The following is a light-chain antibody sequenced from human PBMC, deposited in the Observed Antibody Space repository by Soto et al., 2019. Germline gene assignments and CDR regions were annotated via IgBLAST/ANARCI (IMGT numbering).Light chain of an antibody. CDR1: QSISSY. CDR2: AAS. CDR3: QQSYSTPGT. V-gene: IGKV1-39*01. Sequence: DIQMTQSPSSLTASVGDRVTITCRASQSISSYLNWYQQKPGKAPKLLIYAASSLQSGVPPRFSGSGSGTDFTFTISSLQPEDFASYYCQQSYSTPGTFGQGTQVEIK. J-gene: IGKJ1*01.